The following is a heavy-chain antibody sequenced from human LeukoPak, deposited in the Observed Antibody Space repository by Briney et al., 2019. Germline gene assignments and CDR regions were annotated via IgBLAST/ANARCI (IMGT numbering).Heavy chain of an antibody. V-gene: IGHV3-15*01. J-gene: IGHJ4*02. CDR2: IKSKRDGETT. CDR1: GFTFSDSW. CDR3: KAWFTGRPE. D-gene: IGHD3-10*01. Sequence: GGSLRLSCAASGFTFSDSWMSWVRQAPGEGLEWVGRIKSKRDGETTEYAAPVKGRFTISRDDSENTLYLHMDSLNTDDTAVYYCKAWFTGRPEGGQGTLVTVSS.